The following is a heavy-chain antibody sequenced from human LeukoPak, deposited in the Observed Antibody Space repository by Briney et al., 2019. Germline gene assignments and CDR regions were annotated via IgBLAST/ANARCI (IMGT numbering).Heavy chain of an antibody. Sequence: GESLKISCEGSAFTFTNYWIAWVRQMPGKGLEWMGIIYPGDSGTRYSPSFQGQVTTSADKSISTAYLQWSSLKASDTAIYYCARRRYCNSTSCYEGAFDIWGQGTMVTVSS. CDR3: ARRRYCNSTSCYEGAFDI. CDR1: AFTFTNYW. D-gene: IGHD2-2*01. CDR2: IYPGDSGT. V-gene: IGHV5-51*01. J-gene: IGHJ3*02.